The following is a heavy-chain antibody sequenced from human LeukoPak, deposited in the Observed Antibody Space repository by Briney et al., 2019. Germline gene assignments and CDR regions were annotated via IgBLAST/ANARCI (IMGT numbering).Heavy chain of an antibody. D-gene: IGHD6-19*01. CDR1: GYTFTSYG. CDR2: ISAYNGNT. CDR3: ARERTEWLVRFVDFDY. V-gene: IGHV1-18*01. Sequence: ASVKVSCTASGYTFTSYGISWVRQAPGQGLEWMGWISAYNGNTNYAQKLQGRVTMTTDTSTSTACMELRSLRSDDTAVYYCARERTEWLVRFVDFDYWGQGTLVTVSS. J-gene: IGHJ4*02.